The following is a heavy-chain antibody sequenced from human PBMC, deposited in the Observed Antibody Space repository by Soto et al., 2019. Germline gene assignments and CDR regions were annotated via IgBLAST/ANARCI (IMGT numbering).Heavy chain of an antibody. CDR3: AHRLRGSSPLGNHFDY. V-gene: IGHV2-5*01. J-gene: IGHJ4*02. CDR2: IYWNDDK. CDR1: GYSLSTSGVG. D-gene: IGHD1-26*01. Sequence: QITLKESGPTLVKPTQTLTLTCTFSGYSLSTSGVGVGWIRQPPGKALERLALIYWNDDKRYSPSLKSRLTITKDTSKNQVVLTMTNMDPVDTATSYCAHRLRGSSPLGNHFDYWGQGTLVTVSS.